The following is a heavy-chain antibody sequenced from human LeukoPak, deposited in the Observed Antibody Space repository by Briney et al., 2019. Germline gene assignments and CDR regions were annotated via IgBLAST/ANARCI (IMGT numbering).Heavy chain of an antibody. J-gene: IGHJ6*03. CDR2: IIPIFGTA. CDR3: ARGRSGYCSSTSCYINNYYYYYMDV. Sequence: GSSVKVSCKASGGTFSSYAISWVRQAPGQGLEWMGGIIPIFGTANYAQKFQGRVTITTDESTSTAYMELSSLRSEDTAVYYCARGRSGYCSSTSCYINNYYYYYMDVWGKGTTVTVSS. CDR1: GGTFSSYA. V-gene: IGHV1-69*05. D-gene: IGHD2-2*02.